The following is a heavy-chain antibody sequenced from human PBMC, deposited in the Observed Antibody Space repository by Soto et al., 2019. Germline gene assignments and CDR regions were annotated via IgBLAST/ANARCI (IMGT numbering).Heavy chain of an antibody. CDR3: ARGMTPPGAPAWYYFDS. J-gene: IGHJ4*02. Sequence: SETLSLTCTVPGASITGTSYWSWIRQPAGKGLEWIGRFSLSGTTNYNPSLRSRVTMSADVSKNQFSLRLTSVTAADTALYYCARGMTPPGAPAWYYFDSWGQRTLVTVSS. D-gene: IGHD2-8*02. V-gene: IGHV4-4*07. CDR2: FSLSGTT. CDR1: GASITGTSY.